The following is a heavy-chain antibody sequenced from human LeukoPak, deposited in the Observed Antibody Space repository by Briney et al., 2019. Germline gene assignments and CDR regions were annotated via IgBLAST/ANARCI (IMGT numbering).Heavy chain of an antibody. D-gene: IGHD3-22*01. Sequence: SETLSLTCTVSGGSISSGSYYWSWIRQPAGKGLEWIGRIYTSGSTNYNPSLKSRVTISVDTSKNQFSLKLSSVTAADTAVYYCARDGVAYDSSGYAFDIWGQGTMVTVSS. CDR3: ARDGVAYDSSGYAFDI. CDR2: IYTSGST. V-gene: IGHV4-61*02. J-gene: IGHJ3*02. CDR1: GGSISSGSYY.